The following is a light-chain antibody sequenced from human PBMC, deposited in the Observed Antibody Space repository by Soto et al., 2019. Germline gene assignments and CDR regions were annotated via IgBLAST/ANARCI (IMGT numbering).Light chain of an antibody. Sequence: ETVLTQSPAPLSLSPGESATLSCRASQSVSTYLAWYQQKPGQAPRPLIYDASNRVTGIPARFRGSGSGTDFTLTISRLEPEDFAVYYCQQHGGSPITFGQGTRLEIK. CDR1: QSVSTY. J-gene: IGKJ5*01. CDR2: DAS. V-gene: IGKV3-11*01. CDR3: QQHGGSPIT.